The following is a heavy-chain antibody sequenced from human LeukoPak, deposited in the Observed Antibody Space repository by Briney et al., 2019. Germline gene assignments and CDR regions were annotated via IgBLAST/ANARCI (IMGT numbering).Heavy chain of an antibody. CDR1: GFTFSSYA. CDR2: ISGSGGST. V-gene: IGHV3-23*01. D-gene: IGHD6-19*01. CDR3: AKERLVVSVQAHGMDV. Sequence: GGSLRLSCAASGFTFSSYAMSWVRQALGKGLEWVSAISGSGGSTYCADSVKGRFTISRDNSKNTLYLQMNSLRAEDTAVYYCAKERLVVSVQAHGMDVWGQGTTVTVSS. J-gene: IGHJ6*02.